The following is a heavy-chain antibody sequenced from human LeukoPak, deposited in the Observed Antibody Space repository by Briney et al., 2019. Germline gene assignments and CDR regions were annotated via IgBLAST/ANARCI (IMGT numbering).Heavy chain of an antibody. V-gene: IGHV3-64D*06. CDR1: GFTFSSFA. Sequence: PGGSLRLSCSASGFTFSSFAMHWVRQAPGEGLEYVSAISSNGGGTYYADSVKGRFAISRDNSKNTLYLQMSSLRAEDTAVYYCVKDSSSWYYFDYWGQGTLVTVSS. D-gene: IGHD6-13*01. CDR2: ISSNGGGT. J-gene: IGHJ4*02. CDR3: VKDSSSWYYFDY.